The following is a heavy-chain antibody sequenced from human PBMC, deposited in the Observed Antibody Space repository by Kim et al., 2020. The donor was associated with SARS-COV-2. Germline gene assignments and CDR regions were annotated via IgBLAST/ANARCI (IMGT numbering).Heavy chain of an antibody. CDR1: GFTFSSYG. J-gene: IGHJ4*02. CDR3: ARDPRVGGSYFSGYYFDY. V-gene: IGHV3-33*08. D-gene: IGHD1-26*01. CDR2: IWYDGSNK. Sequence: GGSLRLSCAASGFTFSSYGMHWVRQAPGKGLEWVAVIWYDGSNKYYADSVKGRFTISRDNSKNTLYLQMNSLRAEDTAVYYCARDPRVGGSYFSGYYFDYWGQGTLVTVSS.